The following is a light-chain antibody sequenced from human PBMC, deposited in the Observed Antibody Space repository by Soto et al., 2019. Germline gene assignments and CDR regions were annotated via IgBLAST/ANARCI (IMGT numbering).Light chain of an antibody. J-gene: IGKJ1*01. V-gene: IGKV1-39*01. Sequence: DVQMTQSPSSLSASVGDRVTITCRTSRSISTSLNLYLQKPGEAPKLLIYGASSLQSGVPSRFSGRGSGTDFTLTISNLQPEDFAIYYCQQSYTILRTFGQGTKVDIK. CDR2: GAS. CDR3: QQSYTILRT. CDR1: RSISTS.